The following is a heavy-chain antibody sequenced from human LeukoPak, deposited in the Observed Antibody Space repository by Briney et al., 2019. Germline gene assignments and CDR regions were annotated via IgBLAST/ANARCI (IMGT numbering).Heavy chain of an antibody. D-gene: IGHD3-16*01. CDR2: IYYSGST. Sequence: SETLSLTCTVSGGSISSSSYYWGWIRQPPGKGLEWIGSIYYSGSTYYNPSLKGRVTISVDTSKNQFSLKLSSVTAADTAVYYCARLTRPDRSRGIDYWGQGTLVTVSS. J-gene: IGHJ4*02. V-gene: IGHV4-39*01. CDR1: GGSISSSSYY. CDR3: ARLTRPDRSRGIDY.